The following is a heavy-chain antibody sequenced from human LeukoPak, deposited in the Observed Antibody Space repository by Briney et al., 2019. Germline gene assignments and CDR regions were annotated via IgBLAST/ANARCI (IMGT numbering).Heavy chain of an antibody. D-gene: IGHD2-15*01. CDR3: ARADRDNYYYYYMDV. J-gene: IGHJ6*03. CDR1: GGSISSAYY. V-gene: IGHV4-39*07. Sequence: SETLSLTCTVSGGSISSAYYWGWIRQPPEKGPEYIGAIFYNGDTYYNPSLQSRVVISVDTSRNQFSLKLSSVTAADTAVYYCARADRDNYYYYYMDVWGKGTMVAVS. CDR2: IFYNGDT.